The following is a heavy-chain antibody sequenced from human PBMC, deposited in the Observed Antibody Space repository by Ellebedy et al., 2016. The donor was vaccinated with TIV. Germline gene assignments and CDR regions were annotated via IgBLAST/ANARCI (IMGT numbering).Heavy chain of an antibody. J-gene: IGHJ4*02. V-gene: IGHV3-72*01. CDR2: IKNKVNSYSA. CDR1: GFTFSDHY. Sequence: GESLKISXAASGFTFSDHYMDWVRQAPGKGLEWVGRIKNKVNSYSAHYAASVKDRFTISRDDSKDFLYLQMNSLKTEDTAVYYCARDKYGSYDYWGQGTLVTVSS. CDR3: ARDKYGSYDY. D-gene: IGHD1-26*01.